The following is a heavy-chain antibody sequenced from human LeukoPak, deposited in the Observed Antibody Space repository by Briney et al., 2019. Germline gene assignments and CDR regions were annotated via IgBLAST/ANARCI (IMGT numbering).Heavy chain of an antibody. V-gene: IGHV1-18*01. Sequence: RASVKVSCKASGGTFSSYAISWVRQAPGQGLEWMGWISAYNGNTNYAQKLQGRVTMTTDTSTSTAYMELRSLRSEDTAVYYCARGSVILGSSSPWFDPWGQGTLVTVSS. CDR1: GGTFSSYA. J-gene: IGHJ5*02. CDR2: ISAYNGNT. D-gene: IGHD6-6*01. CDR3: ARGSVILGSSSPWFDP.